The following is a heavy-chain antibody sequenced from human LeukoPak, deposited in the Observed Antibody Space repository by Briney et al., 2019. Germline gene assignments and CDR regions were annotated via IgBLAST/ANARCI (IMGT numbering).Heavy chain of an antibody. Sequence: SETLSLTCTVSGGSISSYYWSWIRQPPGKGLEWIGYTHYSGSTNYNPSLKSRVTISVDTSKNQFSLKLSSVTAADTAVYCCASGAYGSGNYGYWGQGTLVTVSS. D-gene: IGHD3-10*01. CDR1: GGSISSYY. J-gene: IGHJ4*02. CDR2: THYSGST. V-gene: IGHV4-59*01. CDR3: ASGAYGSGNYGY.